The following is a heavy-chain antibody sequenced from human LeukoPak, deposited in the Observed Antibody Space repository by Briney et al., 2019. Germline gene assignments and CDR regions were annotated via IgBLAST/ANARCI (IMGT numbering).Heavy chain of an antibody. CDR1: GFTFDDYA. V-gene: IGHV3-9*01. CDR2: ISWNSGSI. CDR3: AKDMGDILTGYYGSGGFDY. Sequence: TGGSLRLSCAASGFTFDDYAMHWVRQAPGKGLEWVSGISWNSGSIGYADSVKGRFTISRGNAKNSLYLQMSSLRAEDTALYYCAKDMGDILTGYYGSGGFDYWGQGTLVTVSS. J-gene: IGHJ4*02. D-gene: IGHD3-9*01.